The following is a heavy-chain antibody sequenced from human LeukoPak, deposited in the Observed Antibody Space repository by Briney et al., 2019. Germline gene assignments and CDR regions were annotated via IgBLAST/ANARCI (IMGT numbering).Heavy chain of an antibody. V-gene: IGHV1-69*13. Sequence: SVKVSCKASGDTFSSYAISCVRDAPGQGLEWMGGIIPLFGTANYAQKFQGRVTITADESTSTAYMALRSLRSEDTAVYCCARGRTHTSDSSSWYLGAFDIWGQGTMVTVSS. D-gene: IGHD6-13*01. J-gene: IGHJ3*02. CDR2: IIPLFGTA. CDR3: ARGRTHTSDSSSWYLGAFDI. CDR1: GDTFSSYA.